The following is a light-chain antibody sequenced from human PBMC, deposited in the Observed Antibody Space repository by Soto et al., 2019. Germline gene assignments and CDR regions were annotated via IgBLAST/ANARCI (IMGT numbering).Light chain of an antibody. CDR1: SSDVGGYNY. CDR3: SSYTSSSSYV. CDR2: EVS. J-gene: IGLJ1*01. V-gene: IGLV2-14*01. Sequence: QSALTQPASVSGSPVQSITISCTGTSSDVGGYNYVSWYQQHPGKAPKLMIYEVSNRPSGVSNRFSGTKSGNTASLTNYGLQAEDEADYYCSSYTSSSSYVLGTGTKLTVL.